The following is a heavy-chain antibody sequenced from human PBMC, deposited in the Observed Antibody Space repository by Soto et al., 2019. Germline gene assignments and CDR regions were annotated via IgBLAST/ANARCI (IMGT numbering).Heavy chain of an antibody. CDR1: GGSISSSSYY. V-gene: IGHV4-39*01. D-gene: IGHD3-3*01. J-gene: IGHJ4*02. CDR2: IYYSGST. Sequence: AETRSLTGTVSGGSISSSSYYWGWIRQPPGKGLEWIGSIYYSGSTYYNPSLKSRVTISVDTSKNQFSLKLSSVTAADTAVYYCARFHYDFWSGYMLGQIDYWGQGTLVTVSS. CDR3: ARFHYDFWSGYMLGQIDY.